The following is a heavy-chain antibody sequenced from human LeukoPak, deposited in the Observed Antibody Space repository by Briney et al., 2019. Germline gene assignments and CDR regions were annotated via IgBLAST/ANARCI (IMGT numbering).Heavy chain of an antibody. CDR1: GYTFTSYG. D-gene: IGHD6-19*01. CDR3: ARDPLRSGWFGVPDY. Sequence: ASVKVSCKASGYTFTSYGISWVRQAPGQGLEWMGWISTYNGNTNYAQKFQGRVTITADKSTSTAYMELSSLRSEDTAVYYCARDPLRSGWFGVPDYWGQGTLVTVSS. CDR2: ISTYNGNT. V-gene: IGHV1-18*01. J-gene: IGHJ4*02.